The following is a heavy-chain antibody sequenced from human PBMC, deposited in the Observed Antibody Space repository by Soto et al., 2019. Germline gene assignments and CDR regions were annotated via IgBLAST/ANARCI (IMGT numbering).Heavy chain of an antibody. J-gene: IGHJ4*02. CDR1: GFSLSTSGVG. CDR3: AHTVAAGAFDY. D-gene: IGHD6-19*01. CDR2: IYWDDDK. Sequence: QITLKESGPTLVKPTQTLTLTCTFSGFSLSTSGVGVGWIRQPPGKALEWLALIYWDDDKRYSPSLKSRLTITKDTSKNQVVLAMTNMDPVDTVTYYCAHTVAAGAFDYWGQGTLVTVSS. V-gene: IGHV2-5*02.